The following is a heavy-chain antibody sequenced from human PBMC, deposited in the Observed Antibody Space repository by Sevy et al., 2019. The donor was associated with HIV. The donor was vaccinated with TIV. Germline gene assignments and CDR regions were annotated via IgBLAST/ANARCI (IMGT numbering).Heavy chain of an antibody. CDR1: GFMFSNYG. D-gene: IGHD3-9*01. CDR3: ARNEAYDILTGYVTYYYGLDV. Sequence: GGSLRLSCAGSGFMFSNYGIHWVRQAPGKGLEWVADISYDGTKKNYADSVKSRFTISRDNSKNTIYLEINSLRDEDTAVYYCARNEAYDILTGYVTYYYGLDVWGQGTSVTVSS. CDR2: ISYDGTKK. J-gene: IGHJ6*02. V-gene: IGHV3-30*03.